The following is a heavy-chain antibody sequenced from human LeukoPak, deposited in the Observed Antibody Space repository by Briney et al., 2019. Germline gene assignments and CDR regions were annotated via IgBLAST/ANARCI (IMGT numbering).Heavy chain of an antibody. CDR3: ARALDTSSSRYQPFEY. V-gene: IGHV3-7*01. CDR1: VFTLSSYW. CDR2: VKQDGRVN. J-gene: IGHJ4*02. Sequence: GGALRLSCAAPVFTLSSYWGSRVPLTPAKGLERVPHVKQDGRVNSYVESVKGRFTISRNNAKNSLFLQMNSLRAEDTAVYYCARALDTSSSRYQPFEYWGQGTLVTVSS. D-gene: IGHD2-2*01.